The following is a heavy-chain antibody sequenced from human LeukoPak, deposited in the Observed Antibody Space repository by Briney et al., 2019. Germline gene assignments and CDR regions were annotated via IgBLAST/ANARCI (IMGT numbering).Heavy chain of an antibody. CDR2: IIPIFGTA. V-gene: IGHV1-69*13. CDR3: ARGGLKGYDILDRDFDI. Sequence: ASVKVSRKASGGTFSSYAISWVRQAPGQGLEWMGGIIPIFGTANYAQKFQGRVTITADESTSTAYMELSSLRSEDTAVYYCARGGLKGYDILDRDFDIWGQGTMVTVSS. CDR1: GGTFSSYA. D-gene: IGHD3-9*01. J-gene: IGHJ3*02.